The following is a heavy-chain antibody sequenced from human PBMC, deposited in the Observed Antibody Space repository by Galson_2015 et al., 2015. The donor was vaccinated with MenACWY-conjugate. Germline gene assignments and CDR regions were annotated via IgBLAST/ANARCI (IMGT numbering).Heavy chain of an antibody. D-gene: IGHD4-17*01. Sequence: SVKVTCKAPGDTVSTHTISWIRQAPGQGLEWLGRIIPIIAMPRYGPNFRGRVTITADESTSTVYMELSSLRSDDTAIYYCARPGGDYEQRTFFDYWGQGTLVTVSS. J-gene: IGHJ4*02. CDR1: GDTVSTHT. V-gene: IGHV1-69*02. CDR3: ARPGGDYEQRTFFDY. CDR2: IIPIIAMP.